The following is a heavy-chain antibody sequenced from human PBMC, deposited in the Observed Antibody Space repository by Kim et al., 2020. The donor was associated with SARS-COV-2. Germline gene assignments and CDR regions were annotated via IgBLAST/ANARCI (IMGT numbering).Heavy chain of an antibody. Sequence: QKFQGKGTITRDTSASTAFMGLSSLTSEDTAIYYCARDGTTRNGGYYFDYWGQGALVTVSS. V-gene: IGHV1-3*01. D-gene: IGHD1-1*01. J-gene: IGHJ4*01. CDR3: ARDGTTRNGGYYFDY.